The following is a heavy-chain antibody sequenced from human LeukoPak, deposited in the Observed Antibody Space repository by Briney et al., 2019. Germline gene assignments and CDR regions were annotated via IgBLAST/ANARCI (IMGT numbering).Heavy chain of an antibody. CDR2: ISGSGGST. Sequence: GGSLRLSCAASGFTFSSYAMSWVRQAPGKGLEWVSAISGSGGSTYYADSVKGRFTISRDNSKNTLYLQMNSLRAEDTAVYYSAKAATIFGVVSVWFDPWGQGTLVTVSS. D-gene: IGHD3-3*01. V-gene: IGHV3-23*01. J-gene: IGHJ5*02. CDR1: GFTFSSYA. CDR3: AKAATIFGVVSVWFDP.